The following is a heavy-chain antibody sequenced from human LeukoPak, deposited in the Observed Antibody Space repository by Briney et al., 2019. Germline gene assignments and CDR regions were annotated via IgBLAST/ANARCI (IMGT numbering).Heavy chain of an antibody. CDR3: ARGYCSSTSCYNFDY. CDR2: INHSGST. J-gene: IGHJ4*02. V-gene: IGHV4-34*01. CDR1: GGSFSGYY. D-gene: IGHD2-2*02. Sequence: SETLSLTCAVYGGSFSGYYWSWIRQPPGKGLEWIGEINHSGSTNYNPSLKSRVTISGDTSKNQVSLNLSSVTAADTGVYYCARGYCSSTSCYNFDYWGPGTLVTVSS.